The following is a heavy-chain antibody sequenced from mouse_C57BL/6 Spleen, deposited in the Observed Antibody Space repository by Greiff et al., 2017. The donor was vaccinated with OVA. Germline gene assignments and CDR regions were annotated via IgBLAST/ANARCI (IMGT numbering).Heavy chain of an antibody. CDR2: IHPNSGST. J-gene: IGHJ2*01. D-gene: IGHD1-3*01. V-gene: IGHV1-64*01. CDR3: ARSGGSKSYFDY. Sequence: QVKLQQPGAELVKPGASVKLSCKASGYTFTSYWMHWVKQRPGQGLEWIGMIHPNSGSTDYNEKFKSKATLTVDKSYSTAYMQLSSLTSEYSAVDYCARSGGSKSYFDYWGQGTTLTVSS. CDR1: GYTFTSYW.